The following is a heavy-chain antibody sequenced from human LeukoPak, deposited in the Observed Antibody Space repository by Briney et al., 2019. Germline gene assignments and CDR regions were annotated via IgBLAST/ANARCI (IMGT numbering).Heavy chain of an antibody. V-gene: IGHV1-8*03. D-gene: IGHD3-22*01. CDR3: ARRDSSGYHGFYY. CDR2: MNPNSGDT. Sequence: ASVKVSRKASGYTFTSYGISWVRQAPGQGLEWMGWMNPNSGDTGCAQKFQGRVTITRNTSISTAYMELSSLISEDTAVYYCARRDSSGYHGFYYWGQGTLVTVSS. J-gene: IGHJ4*02. CDR1: GYTFTSYG.